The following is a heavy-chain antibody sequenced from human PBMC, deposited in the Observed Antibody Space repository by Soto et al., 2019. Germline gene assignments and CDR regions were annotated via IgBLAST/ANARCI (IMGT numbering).Heavy chain of an antibody. Sequence: PGESLKISCKGSGYSFTSYWISWVRQMPGKGLEWMGRIDPSDSYTNYSPSLQGHVTISADKSISTAYLQWSSLKASDTAMYYCATAVAGTDGMDVWGQGTTVTVSS. CDR2: IDPSDSYT. CDR1: GYSFTSYW. D-gene: IGHD6-19*01. CDR3: ATAVAGTDGMDV. J-gene: IGHJ6*02. V-gene: IGHV5-10-1*01.